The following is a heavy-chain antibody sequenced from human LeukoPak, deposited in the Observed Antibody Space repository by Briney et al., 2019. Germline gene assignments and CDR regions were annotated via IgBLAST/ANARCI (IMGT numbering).Heavy chain of an antibody. D-gene: IGHD5-12*01. V-gene: IGHV3-48*02. J-gene: IGHJ4*02. Sequence: GVSLRLSCAASGFTFSSYSMNWVRQAPGKGLEYISYISSSSSTIYYADSVKGRFTISRDNAKNSLYLQMNSLRDEDTAVYYCARASGSHFDYWGQGTLVTVSS. CDR3: ARASGSHFDY. CDR2: ISSSSSTI. CDR1: GFTFSSYS.